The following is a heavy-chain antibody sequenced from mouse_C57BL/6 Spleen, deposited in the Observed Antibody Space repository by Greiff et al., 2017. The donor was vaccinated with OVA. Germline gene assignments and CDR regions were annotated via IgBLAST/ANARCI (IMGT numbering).Heavy chain of an antibody. J-gene: IGHJ4*01. CDR1: GYTFTDYY. CDR2: IYPGSGNT. D-gene: IGHD1-1*01. Sequence: VKLQESGAELVRPGASVKLSCKASGYTFTDYYINWVKQRPGQGLEWIARIYPGSGNTYYNEKFKGKATLTAEKSSSTAYMQLSSLTSEDSAVYFCARSFTTVVATNAMDYWGQGTSVTVSS. CDR3: ARSFTTVVATNAMDY. V-gene: IGHV1-76*01.